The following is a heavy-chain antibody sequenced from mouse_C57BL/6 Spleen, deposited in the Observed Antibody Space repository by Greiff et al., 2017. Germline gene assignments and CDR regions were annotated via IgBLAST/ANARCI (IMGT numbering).Heavy chain of an antibody. Sequence: QVQLKQSGAELVRPGASVTLSCKASGYTFTDYEMHWVKQTPVHGLEWIGAIDPETGGTAYNQKFKGKAILTADKSSSTAYMELRSLTSEDSAVYYCTSSNWAWFAYWGQGTLVTVSA. CDR2: IDPETGGT. CDR1: GYTFTDYE. CDR3: TSSNWAWFAY. J-gene: IGHJ3*01. D-gene: IGHD4-1*01. V-gene: IGHV1-15*01.